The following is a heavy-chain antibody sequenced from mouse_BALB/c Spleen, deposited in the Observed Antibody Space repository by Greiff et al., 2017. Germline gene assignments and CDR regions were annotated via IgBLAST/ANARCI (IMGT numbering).Heavy chain of an antibody. V-gene: IGHV2-6-2*01. D-gene: IGHD2-14*01. CDR2: IWSDGST. Sequence: QVQLKQSGPDLVAPSQSLSITCTVSGFSLTSYGVHWVRQPPGKGLEWLVVIWSDGSTTYNSALKSRLSISKDNSKSQVFLKMNSLQTDDTAMYYCARQRDYRYGGGFAYWGQGTLVTVSA. CDR3: ARQRDYRYGGGFAY. CDR1: GFSLTSYG. J-gene: IGHJ3*01.